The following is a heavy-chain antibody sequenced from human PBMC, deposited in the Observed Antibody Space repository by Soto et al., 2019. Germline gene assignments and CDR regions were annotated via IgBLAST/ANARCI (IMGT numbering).Heavy chain of an antibody. Sequence: EVQLVESGGGLVQPGGSLRLSCAASGFTFSNYWMHWFRQAPGKGLVWVSRIKSDGSSTNYADSVKGRFTSSRDNAKNTLYLQLNSLRVEDTAVYYCARGNNGMDVWGQGTTVTVSS. V-gene: IGHV3-74*01. CDR2: IKSDGSST. CDR1: GFTFSNYW. CDR3: ARGNNGMDV. J-gene: IGHJ6*02.